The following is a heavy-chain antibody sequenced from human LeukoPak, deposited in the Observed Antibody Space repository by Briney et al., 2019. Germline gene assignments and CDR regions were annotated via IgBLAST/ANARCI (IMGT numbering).Heavy chain of an antibody. CDR1: GFTFSSYA. J-gene: IGHJ4*02. CDR3: AKLKL. CDR2: ISYDGSNK. D-gene: IGHD5-24*01. V-gene: IGHV3-30*04. Sequence: GRSLRLSCAASGFTFSSYAMHWVRQAPGKGLEWVAVISYDGSNKYYADSVKGRFTISRDNSKNTLYLQMNSLRAEDTAVYYCAKLKLWGQGTLVTVSS.